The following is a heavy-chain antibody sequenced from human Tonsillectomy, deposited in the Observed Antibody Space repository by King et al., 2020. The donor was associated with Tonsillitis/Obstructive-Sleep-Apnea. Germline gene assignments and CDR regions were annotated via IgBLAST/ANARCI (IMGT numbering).Heavy chain of an antibody. CDR2: IIPIFGTA. J-gene: IGHJ6*03. Sequence: QLVQSGAEVKKPGSSVKVSCKASGGTFSSYAISWVRQAPGQGLEWMGGIIPIFGTANYAQKFQGRVTITADESTSTAYMELGSLRSEDTAVYYCARGPIVVVPAAMGYYYYYMDVWGKGTTVTVSS. CDR1: GGTFSSYA. CDR3: ARGPIVVVPAAMGYYYYYMDV. V-gene: IGHV1-69*01. D-gene: IGHD2-2*01.